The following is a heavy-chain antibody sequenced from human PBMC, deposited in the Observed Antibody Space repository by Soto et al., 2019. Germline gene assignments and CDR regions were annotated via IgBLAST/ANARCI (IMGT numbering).Heavy chain of an antibody. V-gene: IGHV3-30-3*01. D-gene: IGHD3-10*01. Sequence: QVQLVESGGGVVQPGRSLRLSCAASGFTFSSYAMHWVRQAPGKGLEWVAVISYDGSNKYYADSVKGRVTISRDNSKKTLYLQMNSLRAEDTAVDYCAREGWGSGRALDVWGQGTTVTVSS. CDR2: ISYDGSNK. J-gene: IGHJ6*02. CDR1: GFTFSSYA. CDR3: AREGWGSGRALDV.